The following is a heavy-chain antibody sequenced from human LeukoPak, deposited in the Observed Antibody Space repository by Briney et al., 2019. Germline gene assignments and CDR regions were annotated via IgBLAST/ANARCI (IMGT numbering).Heavy chain of an antibody. D-gene: IGHD3-22*01. CDR1: SGFISSYY. J-gene: IGHJ3*02. CDR3: ARLVDYDNSGDPDIFDI. V-gene: IGHV4-59*01. CDR2: INYSGRI. Sequence: SETLSLTCIVSSGFISSYYWSWIRQTPGKGLEWIAFINYSGRIKYNPSLQSRVSISLDTSKNHFSLQLRSVMAVDTAVSYCARLVDYDNSGDPDIFDIWGQGTIVSIS.